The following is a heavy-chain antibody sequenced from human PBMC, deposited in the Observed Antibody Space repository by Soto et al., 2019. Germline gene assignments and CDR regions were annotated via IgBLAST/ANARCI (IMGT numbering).Heavy chain of an antibody. D-gene: IGHD3-10*01. Sequence: SETLSLTCAVSGGSISSGGYSWSWIRQPPGKGLEWIGYIYHSGSTYYNSSLKSRVNISVDRSKNQFSLKLSSVTAEDTAVYYCARAPGSRRFGELGYYFDYWGHGTLVTVSS. J-gene: IGHJ4*01. V-gene: IGHV4-30-2*01. CDR1: GGSISSGGYS. CDR3: ARAPGSRRFGELGYYFDY. CDR2: IYHSGST.